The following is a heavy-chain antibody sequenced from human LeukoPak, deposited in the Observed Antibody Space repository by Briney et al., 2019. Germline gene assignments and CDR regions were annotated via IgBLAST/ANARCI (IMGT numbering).Heavy chain of an antibody. CDR2: IKSKTDGGTT. Sequence: GGSLRLSCAASGFTFSNAWMSWVRQAPGKGLEWVGRIKSKTDGGTTDYAAPVKGRFTISRDDSKNTLYLQMNSLKTEDTAVYYCTPAYGGSCYSVCDYWGQGTLVTVSS. J-gene: IGHJ4*02. V-gene: IGHV3-15*01. D-gene: IGHD2-15*01. CDR1: GFTFSNAW. CDR3: TPAYGGSCYSVCDY.